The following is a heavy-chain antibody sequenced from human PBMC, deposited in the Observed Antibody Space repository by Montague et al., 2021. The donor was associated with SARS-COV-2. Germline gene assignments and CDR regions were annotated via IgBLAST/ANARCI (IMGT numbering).Heavy chain of an antibody. J-gene: IGHJ5*02. CDR3: AKVGDILTGYSLINLDA. V-gene: IGHV3-23*03. D-gene: IGHD3-9*01. CDR2: IHSAGRGT. Sequence: SRRLSCAASGFPFSNSPMSWVRQAPGKGLDWVSVIHSAGRGTYYADSVQGRFTISRDNLKSTVYLQMNSLRDVDTALYYCAKVGDILTGYSLINLDAWGQGTLVVVSS. CDR1: GFPFSNSP.